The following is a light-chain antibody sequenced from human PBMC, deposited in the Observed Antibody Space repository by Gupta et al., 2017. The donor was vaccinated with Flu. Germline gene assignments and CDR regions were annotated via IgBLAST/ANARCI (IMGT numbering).Light chain of an antibody. CDR1: NIGEGYD. CDR3: QSFDSSLSGFWV. CDR2: GNS. V-gene: IGLV1-40*01. J-gene: IGLJ3*02. Sequence: NIGEGYDVHWYQQFPGTAPKLLIDGNSNRPSGVPDRFSDSKSGTSASLVITGLQAEDEADYYCQSFDSSLSGFWVFGGGTKLTVL.